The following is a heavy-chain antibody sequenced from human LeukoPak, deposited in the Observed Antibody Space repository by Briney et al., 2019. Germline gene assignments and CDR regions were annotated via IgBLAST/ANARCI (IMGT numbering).Heavy chain of an antibody. Sequence: PGGSLRLPCAASGFTFSDHAMHWVRQATGKGLEWVSAVGIAADTFYPGSVKGRFTISRENAKNSLYLQMNNLRVEDTAVYYCVRQKKSHGNFDYWGQGTLVTVSS. J-gene: IGHJ4*02. V-gene: IGHV3-13*01. CDR2: VGIAADT. CDR3: VRQKKSHGNFDY. D-gene: IGHD1-26*01. CDR1: GFTFSDHA.